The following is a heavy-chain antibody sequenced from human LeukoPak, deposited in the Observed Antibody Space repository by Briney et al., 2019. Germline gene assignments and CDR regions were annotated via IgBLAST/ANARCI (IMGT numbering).Heavy chain of an antibody. J-gene: IGHJ5*02. Sequence: ASVKVSCKASGYTFTSYAISWVRQAPGQGLEWMGGIIPIFGTANYAQKFQGRVTITADESTSTAYMELSSLRSEDTAVYYCAREFGVSPAATLGGWFDPWGQGTLVTVSS. CDR3: AREFGVSPAATLGGWFDP. CDR1: GYTFTSYA. D-gene: IGHD2-2*01. V-gene: IGHV1-69*13. CDR2: IIPIFGTA.